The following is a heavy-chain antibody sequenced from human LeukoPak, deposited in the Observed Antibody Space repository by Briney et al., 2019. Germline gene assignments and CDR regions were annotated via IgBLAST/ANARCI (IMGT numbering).Heavy chain of an antibody. V-gene: IGHV3-43*02. CDR3: AKDKAGGYYYYGMDV. CDR2: IRGDGGST. Sequence: GGSLRLSCAASGFTFDDYAMHWVRQAPGKGLEWVSLIRGDGGSTYYADSVKGRFTISRDNSKNSLYLQMNSLRTEDTALYYCAKDKAGGYYYYGMDVWGQGTTVTVSS. J-gene: IGHJ6*02. CDR1: GFTFDDYA. D-gene: IGHD6-13*01.